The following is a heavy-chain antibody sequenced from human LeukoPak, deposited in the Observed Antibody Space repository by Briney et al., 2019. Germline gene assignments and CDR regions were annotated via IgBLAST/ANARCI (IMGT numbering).Heavy chain of an antibody. Sequence: KSSETLSLTCTVSGGSISSYYWSWIRQPAGKGLEWIGRIYTSGSTNYNPSLTSRVTISVDTSKNQFSLKLSSVTAADTAVYYCARLRSGYNYYMDVWGEGTTVTISS. V-gene: IGHV4-4*07. J-gene: IGHJ6*03. CDR3: ARLRSGYNYYMDV. CDR1: GGSISSYY. CDR2: IYTSGST. D-gene: IGHD2-2*02.